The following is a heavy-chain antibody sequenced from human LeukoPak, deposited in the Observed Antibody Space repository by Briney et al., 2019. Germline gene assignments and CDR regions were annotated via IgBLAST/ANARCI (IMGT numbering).Heavy chain of an antibody. CDR1: GFTFSSYA. V-gene: IGHV3-23*01. CDR2: ISGSGGST. CDR3: AKGSDYYYYYGMDV. J-gene: IGHJ6*02. Sequence: GGSLRLSCAASGFTFSSYAMIWLRQAPGKGLEWVSAISGSGGSTYYADSVKGRFTISRDNSKNTLYLQMNSLRAEDTAVYYCAKGSDYYYYYGMDVWGQGTTVTVFS.